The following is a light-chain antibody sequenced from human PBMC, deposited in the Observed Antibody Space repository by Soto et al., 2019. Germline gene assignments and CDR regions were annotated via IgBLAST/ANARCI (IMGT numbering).Light chain of an antibody. CDR3: QQRHSYPIT. CDR1: QGIRNY. J-gene: IGKJ5*01. Sequence: DIQLTQSPSFLSASVGDRVTITCRASQGIRNYLAWYHQKPGKAPKLLIHTASTLQSGVPSRFSGSGSETEFTLTISSLQPEDFATYYCQQRHSYPITFGQGTRLETK. CDR2: TAS. V-gene: IGKV1-9*01.